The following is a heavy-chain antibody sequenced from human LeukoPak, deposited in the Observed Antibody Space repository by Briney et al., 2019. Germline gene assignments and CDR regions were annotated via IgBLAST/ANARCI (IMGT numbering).Heavy chain of an antibody. D-gene: IGHD3-16*01. Sequence: GASVKVSCKASGYTFTSYYMHWVRQAPGQGLEWMGIINPSGGSTSYAQKFQERVTITRDMSTSTAYMELSSLRSEDTAVYYCAAVSVSSIEYYFDYWGQGTLVTVSS. CDR1: GYTFTSYY. CDR2: INPSGGST. J-gene: IGHJ4*02. V-gene: IGHV1-46*01. CDR3: AAVSVSSIEYYFDY.